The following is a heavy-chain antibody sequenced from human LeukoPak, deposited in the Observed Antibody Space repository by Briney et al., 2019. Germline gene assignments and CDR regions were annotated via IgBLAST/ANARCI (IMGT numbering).Heavy chain of an antibody. V-gene: IGHV4-30-2*01. CDR2: VYHSGST. CDR1: GGSISSGGYY. CDR3: ARVAAARYYYMDV. D-gene: IGHD6-13*01. J-gene: IGHJ6*03. Sequence: SETLSLTCTVSGGSISSGGYYWSWIRQPPGKGLEWIGYVYHSGSTYYNPSLKSRVTISVDRSKNQFSLKLSSVTAADTAVYYCARVAAARYYYMDVWGKGTTVTVSS.